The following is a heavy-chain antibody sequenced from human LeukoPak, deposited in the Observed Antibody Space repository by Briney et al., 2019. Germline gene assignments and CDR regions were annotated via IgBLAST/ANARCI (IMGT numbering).Heavy chain of an antibody. CDR1: GGSMSSGGHY. D-gene: IGHD5-18*01. J-gene: IGHJ4*02. CDR3: ARGGGGYTYGKPIEL. Sequence: SQTLSLTCTVSGGSMSSGGHYWSWIRQHPGKGLEWGGYIYYSGSTFDNPSLKRRVTILVDASKNQFSLKMNSVTVADTAVYYCARGGGGYTYGKPIELWGKGTLVTVSS. V-gene: IGHV4-31*03. CDR2: IYYSGST.